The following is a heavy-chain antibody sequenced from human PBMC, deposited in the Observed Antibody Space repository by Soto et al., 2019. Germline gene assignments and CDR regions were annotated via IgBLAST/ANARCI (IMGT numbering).Heavy chain of an antibody. CDR3: ARSRVGNCNHENCPYCVDV. D-gene: IGHD2-15*01. J-gene: IGHJ6*04. V-gene: IGHV4-59*08. CDR2: IYYTGSS. Sequence: SETLSLTCAVSGASMSSYYWTWIRQPPGKGLEWIASIYYTGSSHYNPSLKSRVTISVDTSKNQFSLKLTSLTAADTAVFFCARSRVGNCNHENCPYCVDVWGKGTTVTVSS. CDR1: GASMSSYY.